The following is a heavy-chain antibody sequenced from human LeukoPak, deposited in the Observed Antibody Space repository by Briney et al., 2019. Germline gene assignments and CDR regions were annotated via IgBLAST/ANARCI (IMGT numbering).Heavy chain of an antibody. Sequence: GGSLRLSCAAAGFTFSSYAMSWVRQAPGKGLEWVSGISGSGGNTYYADSVKGRFTISRDNSKNTLYLQMNSLRAEDTAVYYCAKSPQRQLWFMGYWGQGTLVTVSS. CDR3: AKSPQRQLWFMGY. D-gene: IGHD5-18*01. V-gene: IGHV3-23*01. CDR1: GFTFSSYA. J-gene: IGHJ4*02. CDR2: ISGSGGNT.